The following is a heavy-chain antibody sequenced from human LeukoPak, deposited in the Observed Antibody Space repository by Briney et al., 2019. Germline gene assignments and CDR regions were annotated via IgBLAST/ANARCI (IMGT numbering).Heavy chain of an antibody. J-gene: IGHJ3*02. CDR2: ISSSSSYI. V-gene: IGHV3-21*01. CDR3: ARDKGWLPFGRTFAFDI. D-gene: IGHD5-24*01. Sequence: GGSLRLSCAASGFTFSSYSMSWVRQAPGKGLEWVSSISSSSSYIYYADSVKGRFTISRDNAKNSLYLQMNSLRAEDTAVHYCARDKGWLPFGRTFAFDIWGQGTMVTVSS. CDR1: GFTFSSYS.